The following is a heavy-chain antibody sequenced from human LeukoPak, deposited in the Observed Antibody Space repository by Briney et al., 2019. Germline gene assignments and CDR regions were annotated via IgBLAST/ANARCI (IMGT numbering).Heavy chain of an antibody. D-gene: IGHD5-24*01. CDR3: ARECSGWLQLFDY. CDR1: GFTVSSNY. Sequence: GGSLRLSCAASGFTVSSNYMSWVRQAPGKGLEWVSAIYSGGSTYYADCVKGRFTIYRDNSKNTVYLQMNSLRAEDTAVYYCARECSGWLQLFDYWGQGTLVTVSS. CDR2: IYSGGST. V-gene: IGHV3-66*01. J-gene: IGHJ4*02.